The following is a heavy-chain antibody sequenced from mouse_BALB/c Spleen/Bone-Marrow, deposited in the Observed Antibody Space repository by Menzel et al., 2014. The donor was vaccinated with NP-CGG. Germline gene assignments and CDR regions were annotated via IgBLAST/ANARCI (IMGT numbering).Heavy chain of an antibody. J-gene: IGHJ3*01. CDR1: GNTFTNYW. V-gene: IGHV1-52*01. CDR2: IDPDDSET. CDR3: VHFGFAY. Sequence: VQLQESGAELVRPGASVKLSCKASGNTFTNYWMSWVKQRPEQGLEWIGRIDPDDSETHYNQKFKDKAILTVDKPSSTAYMQLSSLTSEDSAVYYCVHFGFAYWGQGTLVTVSA.